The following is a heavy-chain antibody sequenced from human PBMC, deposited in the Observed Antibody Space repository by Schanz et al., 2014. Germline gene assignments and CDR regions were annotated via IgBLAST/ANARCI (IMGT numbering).Heavy chain of an antibody. CDR1: GFTFSTSA. CDR2: ILGLASTT. CDR3: ARNRGSGGQNWYFDL. Sequence: EVQLLESGGGLVQPGGSLRLSCAASGFTFSTSAMSWVRQVPGKGLEWVSAILGLASTTYYADSVKGRFTISRDNTKNSLFLQLNSLRADDTAVYYCARNRGSGGQNWYFDLWGRGTLXTVSS. V-gene: IGHV3-23*01. D-gene: IGHD1-26*01. J-gene: IGHJ2*01.